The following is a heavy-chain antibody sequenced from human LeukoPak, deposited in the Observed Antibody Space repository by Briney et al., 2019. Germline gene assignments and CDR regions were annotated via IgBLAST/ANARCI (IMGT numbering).Heavy chain of an antibody. CDR1: GYTFTSYG. J-gene: IGHJ5*02. D-gene: IGHD3-10*01. V-gene: IGHV1-18*01. CDR2: ISAYNGNT. CDR3: ARDRRYGSGSYYETYNWFDP. Sequence: ASVKVSCKASGYTFTSYGISWVRQAPGQGLEWMGWISAYNGNTNYAQKLQGRVTMATDTSTSTAYMELRSLRSDDTAVYYCARDRRYGSGSYYETYNWFDPWGQGTLVTVS.